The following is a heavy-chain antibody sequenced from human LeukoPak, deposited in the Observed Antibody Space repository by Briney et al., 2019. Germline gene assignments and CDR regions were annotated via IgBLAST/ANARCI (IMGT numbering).Heavy chain of an antibody. CDR1: GFIFSDHY. Sequence: PGGSLRLSCAVSGFIFSDHYMDWVREAPGKGLEWLGRSRNKANSYTTEYAASVKGRFTISRDESTHSLFLQMNSLKSDDTAVYYCATTTVVTQGSDYWGQGTLVTVSS. CDR3: ATTTVVTQGSDY. V-gene: IGHV3-72*01. CDR2: SRNKANSYTT. J-gene: IGHJ4*02. D-gene: IGHD4-23*01.